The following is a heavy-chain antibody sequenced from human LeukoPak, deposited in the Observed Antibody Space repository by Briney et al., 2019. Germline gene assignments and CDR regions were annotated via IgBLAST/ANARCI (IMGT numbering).Heavy chain of an antibody. CDR2: ISSSSSYT. V-gene: IGHV3-11*06. CDR1: GFTFSDYY. J-gene: IGHJ6*02. D-gene: IGHD3-10*01. CDR3: ARDGDYYGSGSYSPSYGMDV. Sequence: GGSLRLSCAASGFTFSDYYMSWIRQAPGKGLEWVSYISSSSSYTNYADSVKGRFTISRDNAKNSLYLQMNSLRAEDTAVYYCARDGDYYGSGSYSPSYGMDVWGQGTTVTVSS.